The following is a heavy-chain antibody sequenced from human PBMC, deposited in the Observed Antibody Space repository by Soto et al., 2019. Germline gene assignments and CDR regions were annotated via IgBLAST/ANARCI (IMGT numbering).Heavy chain of an antibody. CDR2: ISAYNGNT. J-gene: IGHJ5*02. V-gene: IGHV1-18*01. D-gene: IGHD3-9*01. CDR3: ALLPYYDILTGYWRFDP. Sequence: ASVKVSCKASGYTFTSYGISWVRQAPGQGLEWMGWISAYNGNTNYAQNLQGRVTMTTDTSTSTAYMELRSLRSDDTAVYYCALLPYYDILTGYWRFDPWGQGTLVTVSS. CDR1: GYTFTSYG.